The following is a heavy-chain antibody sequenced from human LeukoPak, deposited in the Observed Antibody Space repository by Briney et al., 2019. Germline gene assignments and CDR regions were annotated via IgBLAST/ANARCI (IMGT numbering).Heavy chain of an antibody. Sequence: GESLRLSYAGSGFTLGSYAMSWVRQAPGKGLEWVSAISGNGYNTYYADSVKGRFTISSESSGNTLYLQMHNLRAEDTAVYYCAKGVRLWFAFYFDYWGQGTLVTVSS. V-gene: IGHV3-23*01. CDR2: ISGNGYNT. CDR1: GFTLGSYA. CDR3: AKGVRLWFAFYFDY. J-gene: IGHJ4*02. D-gene: IGHD3-10*01.